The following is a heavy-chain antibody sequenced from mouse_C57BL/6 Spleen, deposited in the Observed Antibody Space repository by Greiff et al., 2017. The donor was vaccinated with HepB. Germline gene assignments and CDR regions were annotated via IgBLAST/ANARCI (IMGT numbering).Heavy chain of an antibody. J-gene: IGHJ3*01. CDR3: ARDSSGPAWFAY. V-gene: IGHV1-81*01. CDR1: GYTFTSYG. CDR2: IYPRSGNT. Sequence: VQLQQSGAELARPGASVKLSCKASGYTFTSYGISWVKQRTGQGLEWIGEIYPRSGNTYYNEKFKGKATLTADKSSSTAYMELRSLTSEDSAVYFCARDSSGPAWFAYWGQGTLVTVSA. D-gene: IGHD3-2*02.